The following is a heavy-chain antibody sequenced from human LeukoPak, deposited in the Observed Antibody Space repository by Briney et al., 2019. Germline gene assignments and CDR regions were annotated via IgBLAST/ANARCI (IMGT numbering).Heavy chain of an antibody. CDR3: ARVSRDSRGYYYGY. Sequence: ASVKVSCTASGYTFTDYYMHWVRQAPGQGLEWMGWINPDSATTNYAQKFQGRVTITRNTSISTAYMELSSLRSDDTAVYYCARVSRDSRGYYYGYWGQGTLVTVSS. CDR1: GYTFTDYY. D-gene: IGHD3-22*01. J-gene: IGHJ4*02. CDR2: INPDSATT. V-gene: IGHV1-2*02.